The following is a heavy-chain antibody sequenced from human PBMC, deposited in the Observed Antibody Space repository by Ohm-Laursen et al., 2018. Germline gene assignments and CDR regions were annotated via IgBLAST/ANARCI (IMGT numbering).Heavy chain of an antibody. CDR3: ARVVGGGASWFDP. J-gene: IGHJ5*02. CDR2: IYYTGST. D-gene: IGHD3-3*01. CDR1: GGSVSNSSYY. V-gene: IGHV4-61*01. Sequence: SVTLSLTCIVSGGSVSNSSYYWSWIRQPPGKGLEWIGYIYYTGSTNYNPSLKSRVTMSLDTSRNQFSLKLSSMTAAGTAVYYCARVVGGGASWFDPWGQGTQVTGSS.